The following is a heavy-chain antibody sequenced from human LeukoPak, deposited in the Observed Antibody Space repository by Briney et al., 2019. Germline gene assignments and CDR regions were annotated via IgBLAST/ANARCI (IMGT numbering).Heavy chain of an antibody. Sequence: GASVKVSCKASGGTFTNYTISWVRQAPGQGLEWMGRIIPILGIANYAQKFQGRVTITADKSTSTAYMELSSLRSEDTAVYYCASRGALVVYDWFDPWGQGTLVTVSS. D-gene: IGHD2-8*02. CDR1: GGTFTNYT. J-gene: IGHJ5*02. CDR3: ASRGALVVYDWFDP. CDR2: IIPILGIA. V-gene: IGHV1-69*02.